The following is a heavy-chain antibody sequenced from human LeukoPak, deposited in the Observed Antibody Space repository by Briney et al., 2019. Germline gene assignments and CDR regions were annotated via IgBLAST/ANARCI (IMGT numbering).Heavy chain of an antibody. D-gene: IGHD3-22*01. CDR1: GITLSNYG. CDR3: AKRGVVIRVILVGFHKEAYYFDS. CDR2: ISDSGGRT. Sequence: GGSLRLSCAVSGITLSNYGMSWVRQAPGKGLEWVAGISDSGGRTNYADSVKCRFTISRDNPKNTLYLQMNSLRAEDTAVYFCAKRGVVIRVILVGFHKEAYYFDSWGQGALVTVSS. J-gene: IGHJ4*02. V-gene: IGHV3-23*01.